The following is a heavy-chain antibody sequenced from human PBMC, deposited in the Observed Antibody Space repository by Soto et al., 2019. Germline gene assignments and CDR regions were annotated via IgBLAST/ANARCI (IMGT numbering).Heavy chain of an antibody. D-gene: IGHD3-10*01. CDR1: GGSISGYY. V-gene: IGHV4-59*01. CDR2: IYYSGTT. J-gene: IGHJ4*02. Sequence: PSETLSLTCTVSGGSISGYYWSWIRQPPGKGLEWIGYIYYSGTTSYNPSLNSRVTMSVDTSKNQFSLKVTSVTAADTAVYYCARESYYGSGASVVAYWGQGTLVTVSS. CDR3: ARESYYGSGASVVAY.